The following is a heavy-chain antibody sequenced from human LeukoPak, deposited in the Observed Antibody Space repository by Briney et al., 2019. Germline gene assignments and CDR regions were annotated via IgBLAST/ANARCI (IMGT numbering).Heavy chain of an antibody. V-gene: IGHV4-4*07. CDR1: GSXXSDY. CDR3: ATQSIAARRVVAHNWFDH. CDR2: IYTSGST. Sequence: GSXXSDYXXXVRQPAXKGVXXXXGIYTSGSTKYNASLTSRGNMSVEKCKNQCSLTLRYVDTEDTAVYYCATQSIAARRVVAHNWFDHWGQGTLVTVSS. D-gene: IGHD6-6*01. J-gene: IGHJ5*02.